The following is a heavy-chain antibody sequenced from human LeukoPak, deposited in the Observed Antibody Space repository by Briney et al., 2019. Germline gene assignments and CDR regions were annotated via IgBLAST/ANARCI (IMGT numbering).Heavy chain of an antibody. CDR2: IYYSGST. Sequence: PSETLSLTCTVSGGSISSYHWSWIRQPPGKGLEWIGYIYYSGSTNYNPSLKSRVTISVNTSKNQFSLKLSSVTAADTAVYYCARAVVPAAIIDYWGQGTLVTVSS. V-gene: IGHV4-59*01. CDR3: ARAVVPAAIIDY. CDR1: GGSISSYH. D-gene: IGHD2-2*02. J-gene: IGHJ4*02.